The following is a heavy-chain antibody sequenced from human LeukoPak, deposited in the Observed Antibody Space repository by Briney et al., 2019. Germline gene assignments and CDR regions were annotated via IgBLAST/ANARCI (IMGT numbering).Heavy chain of an antibody. CDR1: GFTVSSIY. D-gene: IGHD1-14*01. V-gene: IGHV3-53*01. CDR3: AREILGGFNPGAY. J-gene: IGHJ4*02. Sequence: PGGSLRLSCAASGFTVSSIYMSWVRQAPGKGLEWVSVIYSGGSTYYADSVRGRFTISRDNSKDTLYLQVNSLRADDTAVYYCAREILGGFNPGAYWGQGTLVTVSS. CDR2: IYSGGST.